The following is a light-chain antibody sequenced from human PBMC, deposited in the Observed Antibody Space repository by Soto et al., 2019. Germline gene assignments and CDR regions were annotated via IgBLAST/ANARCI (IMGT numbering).Light chain of an antibody. CDR1: RIGSKS. CDR3: QVWDSRDDHRV. CDR2: GDS. Sequence: SYELTQPPSVSVAPGQTARITCGGNRIGSKSVHWFQQKPGQAPVLVVHGDSDRPSGIPERFSGSNSGGTATLTISRVEAGDEADYYCQVWDSRDDHRVFGGGTKLTVL. J-gene: IGLJ2*01. V-gene: IGLV3-21*02.